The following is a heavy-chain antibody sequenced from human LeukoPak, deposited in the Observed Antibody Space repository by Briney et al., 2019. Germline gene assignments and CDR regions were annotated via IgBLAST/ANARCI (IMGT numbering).Heavy chain of an antibody. D-gene: IGHD6-19*01. CDR2: MSYSGST. CDR1: GDSISNYY. Sequence: TSETLSLTCNVSGDSISNYYWSWIRQPPGKGLEWIGYMSYSGSTNYNPSLKSRVTISVDTSKNQFSLKLSSVTAADTAVYYCAYGSGQFDYWGQGTLVTVSS. V-gene: IGHV4-59*08. CDR3: AYGSGQFDY. J-gene: IGHJ4*02.